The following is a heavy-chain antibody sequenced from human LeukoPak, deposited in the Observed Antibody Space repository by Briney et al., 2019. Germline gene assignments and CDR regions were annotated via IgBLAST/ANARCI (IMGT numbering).Heavy chain of an antibody. CDR1: GFTFSSYG. V-gene: IGHV3-33*03. D-gene: IGHD3-22*01. CDR2: IWYDGSNK. Sequence: GGSLRLSCAASGFTFSSYGMHWVRQAPGKGLEWVAVIWYDGSNKYYADSVEGRFTISRDNSKNTLYLQMNSLRAEDTAVYYCAKGGMIVARGLFDYWGQGTLVTVSS. J-gene: IGHJ4*02. CDR3: AKGGMIVARGLFDY.